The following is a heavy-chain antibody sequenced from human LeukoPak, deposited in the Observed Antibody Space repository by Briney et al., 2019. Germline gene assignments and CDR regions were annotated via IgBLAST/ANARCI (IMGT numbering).Heavy chain of an antibody. V-gene: IGHV3-23*01. CDR1: GFNVGTYA. J-gene: IGHJ3*01. CDR3: AKGSFDV. Sequence: GGSLRLSCAASGFNVGTYAMSWVRQAPGRGPEWVSCINTGETTFYADSVKGRFTISRDNSNLYLHMTSLRDEDTALYYCAKGSFDVWGQGTVVIVSS. CDR2: INTGETT.